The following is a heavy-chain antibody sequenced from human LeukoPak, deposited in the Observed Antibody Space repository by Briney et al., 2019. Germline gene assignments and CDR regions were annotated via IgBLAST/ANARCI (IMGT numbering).Heavy chain of an antibody. CDR3: ASLNYYDSSGTLFDY. Sequence: SVKVSCKASGGTFSSYAISWVRQAPGQGLEWMGGIIPIFGTANYAQKFQGRVTITADESTSTAYMELSSLRSEDTVVYYCASLNYYDSSGTLFDYWGQGTLVTVSS. V-gene: IGHV1-69*01. J-gene: IGHJ4*02. CDR1: GGTFSSYA. D-gene: IGHD3-22*01. CDR2: IIPIFGTA.